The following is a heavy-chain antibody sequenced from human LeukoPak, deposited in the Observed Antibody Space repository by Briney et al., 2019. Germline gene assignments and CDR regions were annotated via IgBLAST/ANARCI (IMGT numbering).Heavy chain of an antibody. Sequence: PSETLSLTCTVSGGSISNYYWTWIRQSPGKGLEWIGYSGSTNYNPALKSRVTISVDTSKNQFSLRLGSVTAADTAVYYCARTSRHYYGSGSNLTPWPAGMDVWGQGTTVSVSS. J-gene: IGHJ6*02. CDR2: SGST. V-gene: IGHV4-59*01. D-gene: IGHD3-10*01. CDR3: ARTSRHYYGSGSNLTPWPAGMDV. CDR1: GGSISNYY.